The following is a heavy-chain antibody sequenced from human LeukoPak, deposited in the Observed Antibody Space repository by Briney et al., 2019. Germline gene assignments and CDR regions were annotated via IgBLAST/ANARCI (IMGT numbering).Heavy chain of an antibody. CDR3: ARAFLYGDYPFGFDY. D-gene: IGHD4-17*01. V-gene: IGHV4-30-4*08. Sequence: PSETLSLTCTVSGGSIGSGDYYWSRIRQPPGKGLEWIGYIYYSGSTYYNPSLKSRVTISVDTSKNQFSLKLSSVTAADTAVYYCARAFLYGDYPFGFDYWGQGTLVTVSS. J-gene: IGHJ4*02. CDR2: IYYSGST. CDR1: GGSIGSGDYY.